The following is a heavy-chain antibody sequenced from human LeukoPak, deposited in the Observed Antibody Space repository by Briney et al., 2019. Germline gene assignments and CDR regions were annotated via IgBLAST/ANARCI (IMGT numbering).Heavy chain of an antibody. CDR1: GFTFSRYW. D-gene: IGHD3-10*01. CDR3: VGDNYGVDY. V-gene: IGHV3-74*03. CDR2: IVSDGSST. J-gene: IGHJ4*02. Sequence: GGSLRLSCAASGFTFSRYWMQWVRQPPGQGLVWVSHIVSDGSSTTYADSVKGRFTTSRDNAKNTLYLQMNSLRAEDTAVYYCVGDNYGVDYWGQGTLVTVSS.